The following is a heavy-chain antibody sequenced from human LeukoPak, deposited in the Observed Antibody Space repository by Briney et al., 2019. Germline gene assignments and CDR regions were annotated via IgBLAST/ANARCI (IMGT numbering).Heavy chain of an antibody. D-gene: IGHD6-13*01. CDR2: ISGSGGST. CDR3: AQVTWYTSRNFNY. J-gene: IGHJ4*02. CDR1: GFTFSTYA. Sequence: GGSLRLSCAASGFTFSTYAMSCVRQAPGKGLEWVSAISGSGGSTYYADSVKGRFTIPRDISKNTLYLQMNSLRAEDTAVYYCAQVTWYTSRNFNYWGQGTLVIVSS. V-gene: IGHV3-23*01.